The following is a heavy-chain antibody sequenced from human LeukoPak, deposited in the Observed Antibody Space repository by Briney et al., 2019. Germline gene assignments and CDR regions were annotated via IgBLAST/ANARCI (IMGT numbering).Heavy chain of an antibody. V-gene: IGHV3-74*01. J-gene: IGHJ3*02. CDR3: ARSPTSWAFDI. CDR1: GFTFSDYW. CDR2: INSDGDSDGDT. Sequence: GGSLRLSCESSGFTFSDYWMHWVRQPPGKGLVWVARINSDGDSDGDTTYADSVKGRFTISRDNSKNTLYLQMNSLRAEDTAVYYCARSPTSWAFDIWGQGTMVTVSS.